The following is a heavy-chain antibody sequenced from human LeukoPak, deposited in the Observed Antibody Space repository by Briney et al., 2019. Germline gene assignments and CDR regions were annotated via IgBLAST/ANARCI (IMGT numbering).Heavy chain of an antibody. V-gene: IGHV4-59*01. J-gene: IGHJ3*02. CDR2: IYYSGST. CDR3: ARAPIAARGSSYAFDI. CDR1: GGSISNYY. Sequence: SETLSLTCTVSGGSISNYYWSWIRQPPGKGLEWIGYIYYSGSTKYNPSLKSRVTISVDTSKNQFSLRLSSVTAADTAVYYCARAPIAARGSSYAFDIWGQGTMVAVSS. D-gene: IGHD6-6*01.